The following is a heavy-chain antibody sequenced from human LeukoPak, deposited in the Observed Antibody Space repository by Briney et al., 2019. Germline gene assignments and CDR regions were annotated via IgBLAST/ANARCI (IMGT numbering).Heavy chain of an antibody. Sequence: GGSLRLSCAASGFTFSSYAMSWVRQAPGKGLEWVSVISGSGGTTYYADSVKGRFAISRDTSKNTLYLQMNNLRAEDTAVYYCAKDRITMVRGVIRGDYWGQGTLVTVSS. J-gene: IGHJ4*02. D-gene: IGHD3-10*01. CDR2: ISGSGGTT. CDR3: AKDRITMVRGVIRGDY. V-gene: IGHV3-23*01. CDR1: GFTFSSYA.